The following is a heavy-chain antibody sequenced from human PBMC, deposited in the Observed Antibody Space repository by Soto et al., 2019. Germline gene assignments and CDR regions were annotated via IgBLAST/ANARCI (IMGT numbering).Heavy chain of an antibody. CDR3: ARVVPGAEAWFGP. CDR1: GYTFSNYG. CDR2: ISLYSDGT. J-gene: IGHJ5*02. V-gene: IGHV1-18*01. D-gene: IGHD2-2*01. Sequence: ASVKVSCKTSGYTFSNYGITWVRQAPGQPLGWLGWISLYSDGTNYAQKFQGRVSMTTDTSTTTAYMELRSLRSDDTAVYYCARVVPGAEAWFGPWGQGTLVTVSS.